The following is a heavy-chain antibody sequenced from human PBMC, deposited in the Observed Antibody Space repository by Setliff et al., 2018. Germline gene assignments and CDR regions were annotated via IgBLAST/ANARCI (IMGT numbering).Heavy chain of an antibody. J-gene: IGHJ3*02. Sequence: SETLSLTCTVSGGSISSYYWSWIRQPPGKGLEWIGYIYCSGSTNYNPSLKSRVTISVDTSKNRFSLKLSSVTAADTAVYYCASRTYYDYLWGSYRRNDAFDIWGQGTMVTVSS. CDR1: GGSISSYY. V-gene: IGHV4-59*01. CDR2: IYCSGST. D-gene: IGHD3-16*02. CDR3: ASRTYYDYLWGSYRRNDAFDI.